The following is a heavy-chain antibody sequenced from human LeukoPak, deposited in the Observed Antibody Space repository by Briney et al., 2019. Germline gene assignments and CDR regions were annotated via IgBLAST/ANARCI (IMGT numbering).Heavy chain of an antibody. J-gene: IGHJ6*03. CDR2: MDAYNGNT. CDR3: ARAGSYYYMDV. Sequence: EASVSVSCTASGYTFTSSGISWVRQAPGQGLEWMGWMDAYNGNTNYAQTLQGRVTMTTDTSTTTPYIDLRSLRLDDTAVYYCARAGSYYYMDVWGKGTTVTVSS. D-gene: IGHD1-1*01. CDR1: GYTFTSSG. V-gene: IGHV1-18*01.